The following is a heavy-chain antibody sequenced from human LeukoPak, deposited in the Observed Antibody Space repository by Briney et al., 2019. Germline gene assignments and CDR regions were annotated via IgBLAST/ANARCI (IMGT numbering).Heavy chain of an antibody. CDR1: GGSFSGYY. CDR3: ARQRQPIVVVVAAKGFDY. J-gene: IGHJ4*02. D-gene: IGHD2-15*01. Sequence: PSETLSLTCTVYGGSFSGYYWSWIRQPPGKGLEWIGEINHSGSTNYNPSLKSRVAISVDTSKNQFSLKLSSVTAVDTAVYYCARQRQPIVVVVAAKGFDYWGQGTLVTVSS. CDR2: INHSGST. V-gene: IGHV4-34*01.